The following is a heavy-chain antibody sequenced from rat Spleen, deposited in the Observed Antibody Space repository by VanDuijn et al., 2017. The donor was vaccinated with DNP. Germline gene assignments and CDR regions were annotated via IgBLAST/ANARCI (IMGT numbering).Heavy chain of an antibody. V-gene: IGHV5-20*01. CDR2: ISHDGNST. CDR1: GFTFSDYY. J-gene: IGHJ2*01. CDR3: TTADF. Sequence: EVQLVESGGGLVQPGRSLKLSCAASGFTFSDYYMAWVRQVPTEGLEWVAAISHDGNSTYYRDSVKGRFTISRENAKSSLDLQMDSLRSEDTAIYYCTTADFWGQGVMVTVSS.